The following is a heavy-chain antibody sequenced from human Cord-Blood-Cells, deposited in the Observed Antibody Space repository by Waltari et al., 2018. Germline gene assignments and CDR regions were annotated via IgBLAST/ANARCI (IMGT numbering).Heavy chain of an antibody. J-gene: IGHJ4*02. CDR2: IYPGDSDT. CDR3: ARHRYYYDSSGYCDY. Sequence: EVQLVQSGAEVKKPGESLKISCKGSGYSFTSYWLGWVRQLPGKGLEWMGIIYPGDSDTRYSPSFQGQVTISADKSISTAYLQWSSLKASDTAMYYCARHRYYYDSSGYCDYWGQGTLVTVSS. CDR1: GYSFTSYW. V-gene: IGHV5-51*01. D-gene: IGHD3-22*01.